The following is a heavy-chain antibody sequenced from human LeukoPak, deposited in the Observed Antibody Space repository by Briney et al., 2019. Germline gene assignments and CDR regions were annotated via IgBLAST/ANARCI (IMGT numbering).Heavy chain of an antibody. D-gene: IGHD6-13*01. CDR1: GGTFSSYA. Sequence: SVKVSCKASGGTFSSYAISWVRQAPGQGLEWMGGIIPIFGTANYAQKFQGRVTITADESTSTAYMELSSLRSEDTAVYYRARTTRIAAAGYVYWGQGTLVTVSS. CDR2: IIPIFGTA. CDR3: ARTTRIAAAGYVY. V-gene: IGHV1-69*13. J-gene: IGHJ4*02.